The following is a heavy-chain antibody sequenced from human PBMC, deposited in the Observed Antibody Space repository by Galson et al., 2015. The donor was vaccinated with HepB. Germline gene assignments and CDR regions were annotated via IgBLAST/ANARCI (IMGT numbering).Heavy chain of an antibody. CDR3: TREKSGDAFDI. CDR1: GFIFSNYH. CDR2: VWFDGSGK. J-gene: IGHJ3*02. D-gene: IGHD7-27*01. V-gene: IGHV3-33*01. Sequence: SLRLSCAASGFIFSNYHIHWVRQAPGEGLEWVALVWFDGSGKEYADSVKGRFTISRDNSKNTVYLQMNGLRAEDTAVFYCTREKSGDAFDIWGQGTMVTVSS.